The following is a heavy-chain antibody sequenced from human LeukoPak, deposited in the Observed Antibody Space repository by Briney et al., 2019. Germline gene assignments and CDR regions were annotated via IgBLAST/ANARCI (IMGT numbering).Heavy chain of an antibody. CDR1: GGSISSYY. J-gene: IGHJ4*02. D-gene: IGHD3-9*01. CDR3: ARRVLRYFDWLPHKYFDY. CDR2: IYDSGST. Sequence: PSETLSLTCTVSGGSISSYYWSWIRQPPGKGLEWIGFIYDSGSTNYNPSLKSRVTISVDTSKNQFSLKLRSVTAADTAVYYCARRVLRYFDWLPHKYFDYWGQGTLVTVSS. V-gene: IGHV4-59*01.